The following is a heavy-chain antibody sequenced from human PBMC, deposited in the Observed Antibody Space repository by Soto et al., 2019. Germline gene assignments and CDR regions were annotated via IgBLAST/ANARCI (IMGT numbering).Heavy chain of an antibody. Sequence: SETLSLTCAVYGGSFSGYYWSWIRQPPGEGLEWIGEINHSGSTNYNPSLKSRVTISVDTSKNQFSLKLSSVTAADTAVYYCARGPSYSSSWGTIDYWGQGTLVTVSS. CDR3: ARGPSYSSSWGTIDY. CDR1: GGSFSGYY. D-gene: IGHD6-13*01. V-gene: IGHV4-34*01. CDR2: INHSGST. J-gene: IGHJ4*02.